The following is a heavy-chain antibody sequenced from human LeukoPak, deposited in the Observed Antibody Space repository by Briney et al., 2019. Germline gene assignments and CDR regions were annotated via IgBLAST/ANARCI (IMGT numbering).Heavy chain of an antibody. CDR2: IYSGGYT. CDR3: ARHGGQRPFDY. D-gene: IGHD3-3*01. J-gene: IGHJ4*02. V-gene: IGHV3-53*01. CDR1: GFTVSSNY. Sequence: TGGSLRLSCAASGFTVSSNYMSWVRQAPGKGLEWVSVIYSGGYTYYADSVKGRFTISRDNSKNTLFLQMNSLRAEDTAIYYCARHGGQRPFDYWGQGTLVTVSS.